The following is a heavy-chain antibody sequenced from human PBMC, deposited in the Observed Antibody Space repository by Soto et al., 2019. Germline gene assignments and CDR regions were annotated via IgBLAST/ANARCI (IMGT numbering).Heavy chain of an antibody. CDR1: GGSISSYY. CDR2: VYYSGST. D-gene: IGHD3-16*01. V-gene: IGHV4-59*01. Sequence: PSETLSLTCTVSGGSISSYYWSWIRQPPGKGLEWIGYVYYSGSTNYNPSLKSRVTISVDTSKNQFSLKLSSVTAADTAVYYCARDDPNLRYYYYYGMDVWGQGTTVTVSS. J-gene: IGHJ6*02. CDR3: ARDDPNLRYYYYYGMDV.